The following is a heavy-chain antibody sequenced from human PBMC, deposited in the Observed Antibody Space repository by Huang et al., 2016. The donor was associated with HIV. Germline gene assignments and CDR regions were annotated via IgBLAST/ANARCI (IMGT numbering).Heavy chain of an antibody. CDR1: EYNLTELS. Sequence: QVQLVQSRAEVKKPGASVKVSCKVSEYNLTELSIHWVRQPPGKGLEWMGGFDPESGETIYAQKFQGRVTMTEDTSTETAFMELSGLRPEDTAVYYCATGFDVFFDFWGQGTLVTVSS. CDR3: ATGFDVFFDF. V-gene: IGHV1-24*01. J-gene: IGHJ4*02. D-gene: IGHD3-9*01. CDR2: FDPESGET.